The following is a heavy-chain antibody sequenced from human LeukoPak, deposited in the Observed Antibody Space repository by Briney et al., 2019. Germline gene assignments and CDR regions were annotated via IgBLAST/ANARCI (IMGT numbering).Heavy chain of an antibody. CDR3: AYTAMVYPPNPDY. Sequence: GGSLRLSCAASGFTFSDYYMSWIRQALGKGLEWVSYISSSGSTIYYADSVKGRFTISRDNAKNSLYLQMNSLRAEDTAVYYCAYTAMVYPPNPDYWGQGTLVTVSS. CDR1: GFTFSDYY. D-gene: IGHD5-18*01. CDR2: ISSSGSTI. J-gene: IGHJ4*02. V-gene: IGHV3-11*04.